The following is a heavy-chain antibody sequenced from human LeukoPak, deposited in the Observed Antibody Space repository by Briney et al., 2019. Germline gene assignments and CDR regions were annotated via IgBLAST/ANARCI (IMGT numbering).Heavy chain of an antibody. CDR2: ISGNSGNT. Sequence: ASVKVSCKTLGYTFSSHGISWVRQAPGQGLEWMGWISGNSGNTKYVQKFQGRVTMTRDTSTSTAYMELRSLISDDTATYYCARDSNWGLFDYWGQGTLVTVSS. D-gene: IGHD7-27*01. CDR1: GYTFSSHG. J-gene: IGHJ4*02. CDR3: ARDSNWGLFDY. V-gene: IGHV1-18*01.